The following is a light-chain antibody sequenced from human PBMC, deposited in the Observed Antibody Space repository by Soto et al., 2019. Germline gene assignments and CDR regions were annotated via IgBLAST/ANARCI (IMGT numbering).Light chain of an antibody. CDR1: QSVSSSS. CDR2: DAS. CDR3: QQYGSSPQT. Sequence: EIVLTQSPATLSLSPGERATLSCGASQSVSSSSLAWYQQKPGLAPRLLIYDASYRATGIPDRFSGSGSGTDFTLTISRLEPEDFAVYYCQQYGSSPQTFGQGPKLEIK. J-gene: IGKJ2*01. V-gene: IGKV3D-20*01.